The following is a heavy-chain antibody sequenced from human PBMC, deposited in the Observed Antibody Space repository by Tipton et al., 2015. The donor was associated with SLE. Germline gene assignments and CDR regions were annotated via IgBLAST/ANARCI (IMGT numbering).Heavy chain of an antibody. CDR3: ARLSCSSISCYVDS. J-gene: IGHJ4*02. D-gene: IGHD2-15*01. Sequence: LRLSCTVSGASISSGGFYWSWIRQSAGKGLEWIGRMYTRGSTNYSPSLRSRVTISIDRSKNQLSLKLSSVTAAGTAVYYCARLSCSSISCYVDSWGQGTLVTVSS. CDR2: MYTRGST. CDR1: GASISSGGFY. V-gene: IGHV4-61*02.